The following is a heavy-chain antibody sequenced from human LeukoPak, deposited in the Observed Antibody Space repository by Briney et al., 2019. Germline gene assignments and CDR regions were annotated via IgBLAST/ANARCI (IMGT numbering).Heavy chain of an antibody. CDR1: GGSISPYY. Sequence: PSETLSLTCTVSGGSISPYYWSWIRQPPGKGLEWIGYIYYSGSTNYNPSLKSRVTISVDTSKNQFSLKLSSVTAADTAVYYCARDRPDTAMVYYFDYWGQGTLVTVSS. J-gene: IGHJ4*02. CDR2: IYYSGST. CDR3: ARDRPDTAMVYYFDY. V-gene: IGHV4-59*12. D-gene: IGHD5-18*01.